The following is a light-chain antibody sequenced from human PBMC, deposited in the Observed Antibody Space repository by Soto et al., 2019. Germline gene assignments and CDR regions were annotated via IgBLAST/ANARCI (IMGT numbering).Light chain of an antibody. CDR3: CSYAGSSTVV. CDR2: EGS. V-gene: IGLV2-23*01. CDR1: SSDVGSYNL. Sequence: QSVLTQPASVSGSPGQSITISCNGTSSDVGSYNLVSWYQQHPGKAPKLMIYEGSKRPSGVSNRFSGSKSGNTASLTISGLQAEDEGDYYCCSYAGSSTVVFGGGTKLTVL. J-gene: IGLJ2*01.